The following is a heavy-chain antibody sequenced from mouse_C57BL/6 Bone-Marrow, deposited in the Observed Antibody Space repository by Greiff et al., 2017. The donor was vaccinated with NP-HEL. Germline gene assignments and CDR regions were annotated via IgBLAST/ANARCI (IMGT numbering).Heavy chain of an antibody. CDR3: TRWHDYDGTPYYAMDY. CDR2: IDPETGGT. D-gene: IGHD2-4*01. CDR1: GYTFTDYE. Sequence: VQLQESGAELVRPGASVTLSCKASGYTFTDYEMHWVKQTPVHGLEWIGAIDPETGGTAYNQKFKGQAILTADKSSRTAYLELRSLTSEDSAVYYCTRWHDYDGTPYYAMDYWGQGTSVTVSS. J-gene: IGHJ4*01. V-gene: IGHV1-15*01.